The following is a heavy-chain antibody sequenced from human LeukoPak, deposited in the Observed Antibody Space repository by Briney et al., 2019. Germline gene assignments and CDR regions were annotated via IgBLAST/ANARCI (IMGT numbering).Heavy chain of an antibody. D-gene: IGHD5-18*01. J-gene: IGHJ4*02. V-gene: IGHV3-23*01. CDR1: GFTFSSYA. CDR2: ISGSTGST. CDR3: AKGLDTAMAHDY. Sequence: GGSLRLSGAASGFTFSSYAMSWVRQAPGKGLEWVSGISGSTGSTYYAQFVKGRFTISRDNSKNTLYLQMNSLRAEDTAVYHCAKGLDTAMAHDYWGQGTLVTVSS.